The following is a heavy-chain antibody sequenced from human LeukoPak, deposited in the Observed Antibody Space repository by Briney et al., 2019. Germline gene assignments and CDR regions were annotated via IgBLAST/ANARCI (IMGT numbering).Heavy chain of an antibody. Sequence: RPSETLSLTCTVSGGSISSYYWSWIRQPPGKGLEWIGYIYYSGSTNYNPSLKSRVTISVDTSKNQFSLKLSSVTAADTAVYYCARGSIAAAGPRVYFDYWGQGTLVTVSS. CDR2: IYYSGST. V-gene: IGHV4-59*12. D-gene: IGHD6-13*01. CDR3: ARGSIAAAGPRVYFDY. CDR1: GGSISSYY. J-gene: IGHJ4*02.